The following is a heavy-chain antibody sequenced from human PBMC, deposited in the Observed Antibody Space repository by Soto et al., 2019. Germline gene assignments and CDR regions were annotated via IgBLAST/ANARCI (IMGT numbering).Heavy chain of an antibody. CDR3: ANSPPNYGGNPYYFDY. Sequence: GGSLRLSCAASGFTFSSYAMSWVRQAPGKGLEWVSAIVGSGDSTHYADSVKGRFTISRDNSKNTLYLQMNSLRAEDTAVYYCANSPPNYGGNPYYFDYWGQGTLVTVSS. J-gene: IGHJ4*02. CDR1: GFTFSSYA. V-gene: IGHV3-23*01. D-gene: IGHD2-15*01. CDR2: IVGSGDST.